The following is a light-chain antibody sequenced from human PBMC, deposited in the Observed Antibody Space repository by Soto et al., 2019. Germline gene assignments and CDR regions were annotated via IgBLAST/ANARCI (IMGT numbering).Light chain of an antibody. CDR1: QSVSSS. J-gene: IGKJ2*01. CDR2: SAS. Sequence: EVVMTQSPAPLSVFPGERVTLSCRASQSVSSSLAWYQQKPGQAPRLLIYSASTRATGIPARFSGSGSGTEFTLTISSLESEDFAVYYCQQYINGYTFGQGTKLEIK. V-gene: IGKV3-15*01. CDR3: QQYINGYT.